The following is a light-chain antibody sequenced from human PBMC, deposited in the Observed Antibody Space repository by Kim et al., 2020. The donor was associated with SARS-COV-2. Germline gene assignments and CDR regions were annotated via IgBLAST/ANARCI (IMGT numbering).Light chain of an antibody. V-gene: IGKV1-39*01. CDR2: VAS. CDR3: QQSYNTPYT. CDR1: QHIRTY. Sequence: ASVGDRVTITGRASQHIRTYLNWYQQRPGKAPTLLIYVASNLPSGVPSRFSGGGSGTDFILTISALQPEDFATYYCQQSYNTPYTFGQGTKLEI. J-gene: IGKJ2*01.